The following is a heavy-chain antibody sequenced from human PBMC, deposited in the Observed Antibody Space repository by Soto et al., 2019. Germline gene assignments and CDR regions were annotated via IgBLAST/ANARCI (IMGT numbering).Heavy chain of an antibody. CDR3: XXXXXAGTYFDY. V-gene: IGHV1-18*01. Sequence: QVQLVQSGAEVKKPGASVKVSCKASGYTFTSYGISWVRQAPGQGLEWMGWINAYNGNTNYAQKLQGRVTMTTDTXXXXXXXXXXXXXXXXXXXXXXXXXXXAGTYFDYWGQGTLVTVS. D-gene: IGHD6-19*01. CDR1: GYTFTSYG. J-gene: IGHJ4*02. CDR2: INAYNGNT.